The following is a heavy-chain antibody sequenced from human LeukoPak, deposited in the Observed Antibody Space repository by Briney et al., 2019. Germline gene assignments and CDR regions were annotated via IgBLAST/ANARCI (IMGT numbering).Heavy chain of an antibody. CDR1: GGSISSYY. CDR2: IHYSGST. Sequence: SETLSLTCAVYGGSISSYYWSWIRQPPGKGLEWIGYIHYSGSTNYNPSLKSRVTISLDTSKNQLSLKLRSVTAADTAVYYCARRRDLFDYWGQGTLVTVSS. CDR3: ARRRDLFDY. J-gene: IGHJ4*02. D-gene: IGHD3/OR15-3a*01. V-gene: IGHV4-59*08.